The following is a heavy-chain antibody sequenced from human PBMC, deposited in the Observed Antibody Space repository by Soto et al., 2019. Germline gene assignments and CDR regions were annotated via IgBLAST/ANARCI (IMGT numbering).Heavy chain of an antibody. V-gene: IGHV4-30-4*01. J-gene: IGHJ6*02. D-gene: IGHD3-22*01. CDR1: GGSISSGDYY. CDR3: AGSRDSGYYYVSKLAYYGMDV. CDR2: IYYSGST. Sequence: SETLSLTCTVSGGSISSGDYYCSWIRQPPGKGLEWIGYIYYSGSTYYNPSLKSRVTISVDTSKNQFSLKLSSVTAADTDVYYCAGSRDSGYYYVSKLAYYGMDVWGQGTTVTVSS.